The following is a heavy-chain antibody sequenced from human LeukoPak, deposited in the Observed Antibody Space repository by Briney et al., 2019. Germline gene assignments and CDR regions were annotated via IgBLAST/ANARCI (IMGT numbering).Heavy chain of an antibody. CDR1: GFTFSSYW. CDR3: AKGGNIRVLDYYYYMDV. V-gene: IGHV3-7*01. J-gene: IGHJ6*03. Sequence: PGGSLRLSCAASGFTFSSYWMSWVRQAPGKGLEWVANIKQDGSEKYYVDSVKGRFTISRDNAKNSLYLQMNSLRAEDTAVYYCAKGGNIRVLDYYYYMDVWGKGTMVTVSS. D-gene: IGHD2/OR15-2a*01. CDR2: IKQDGSEK.